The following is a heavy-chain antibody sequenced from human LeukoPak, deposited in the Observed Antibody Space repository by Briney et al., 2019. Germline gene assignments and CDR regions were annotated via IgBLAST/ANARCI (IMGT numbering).Heavy chain of an antibody. V-gene: IGHV3-53*01. Sequence: GGSLGLSCAASGFTVSSAYVSWVRQAPGKGLEWVSSIYGGDNREYSDSVKGRFTISRDDSKNTVSLQMSSLRVEDTAVYYCARGPTVSSTWDYWGQGTLVTVSP. J-gene: IGHJ4*02. D-gene: IGHD2-2*01. CDR1: GFTVSSAY. CDR2: IYGGDNR. CDR3: ARGPTVSSTWDY.